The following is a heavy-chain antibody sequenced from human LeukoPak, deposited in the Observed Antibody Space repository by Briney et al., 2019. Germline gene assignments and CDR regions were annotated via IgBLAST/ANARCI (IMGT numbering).Heavy chain of an antibody. D-gene: IGHD3-10*01. CDR3: AKAKYYYGSGSPDCFDY. Sequence: PGGSLRLSCAASGFTFSSYAMSWVRQAPGKGLEWVSAISGSGGSTYYVDSVKGRFTISRDNSKNTLYLQMNSLRAEDTAVYYCAKAKYYYGSGSPDCFDYWGQGTLVTVSS. CDR1: GFTFSSYA. V-gene: IGHV3-23*01. J-gene: IGHJ4*02. CDR2: ISGSGGST.